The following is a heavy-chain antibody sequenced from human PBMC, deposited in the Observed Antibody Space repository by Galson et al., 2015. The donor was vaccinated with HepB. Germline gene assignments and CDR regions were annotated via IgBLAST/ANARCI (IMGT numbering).Heavy chain of an antibody. V-gene: IGHV3-30*04. Sequence: SLRLSCAASGFSFSSYAIHWVRQAPGKGLEWVAIISYDGSSRFYADSVKGRFTISRDNSKKTEYLQMSSLRAEDTAVYYCARNSERIYYYGMDVWGQGTTVTVSS. D-gene: IGHD2-15*01. CDR3: ARNSERIYYYGMDV. J-gene: IGHJ6*02. CDR2: ISYDGSSR. CDR1: GFSFSSYA.